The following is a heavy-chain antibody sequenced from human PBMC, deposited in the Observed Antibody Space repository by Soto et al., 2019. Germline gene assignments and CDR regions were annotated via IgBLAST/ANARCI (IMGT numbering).Heavy chain of an antibody. J-gene: IGHJ4*02. CDR3: ARAHSSSWFWENYFDY. D-gene: IGHD6-13*01. Sequence: GGSLRLSCAASGFTFSSYSMNWVRQAPGKGLEWVSYISSSSTIYYADSVKGRFTISRDNAKNSLYRQMNSLRDEDTAVYYCARAHSSSWFWENYFDYWGQGTLVTVSS. CDR2: ISSSSTI. CDR1: GFTFSSYS. V-gene: IGHV3-48*02.